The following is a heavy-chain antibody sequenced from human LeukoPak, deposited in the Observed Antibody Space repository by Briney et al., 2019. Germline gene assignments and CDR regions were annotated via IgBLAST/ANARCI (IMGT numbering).Heavy chain of an antibody. D-gene: IGHD4-11*01. CDR1: GFTVSSNY. V-gene: IGHV3-66*01. J-gene: IGHJ6*02. CDR3: ARGALTTVTYMDV. Sequence: GGSLRLSCAASGFTVSSNYMSWVRQAPGKGLEWVSVIYSGGSTYYADSVKGRFTISRDNSKNMLYLQMNSLRAEDTAVYYCARGALTTVTYMDVWGQGTTVTVSS. CDR2: IYSGGST.